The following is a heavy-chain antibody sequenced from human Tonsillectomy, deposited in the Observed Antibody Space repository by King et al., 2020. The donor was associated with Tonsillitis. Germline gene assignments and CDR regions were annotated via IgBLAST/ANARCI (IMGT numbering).Heavy chain of an antibody. CDR1: GFTVSSNY. CDR2: IYSGGST. V-gene: IGHV3-53*01. Sequence: VQLVESGGGLIQPGGSLRLSCAASGFTVSSNYMSWVRQAPGKGLEWVSVIYSGGSTYYADSVKGRFTISRDNSKNTLYLQMNSRRAEDTAVYYCARVRGSYYEAYYGMDVWGQGTTVTVSS. J-gene: IGHJ6*02. CDR3: ARVRGSYYEAYYGMDV. D-gene: IGHD1-26*01.